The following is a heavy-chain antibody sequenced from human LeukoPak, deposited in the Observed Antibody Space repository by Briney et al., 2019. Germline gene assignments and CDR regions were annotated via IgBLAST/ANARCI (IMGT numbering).Heavy chain of an antibody. Sequence: SVKVSCKASGGTFSSYAISWVRQAPGQGLEWMGGIIPIFGTANYAQKLQGRVTIPTDESTSTAYMELSSLRSEDTAVYYCARGQPYYYDSSGYQYSHDAFDIWGQGTMVTVSS. D-gene: IGHD3-22*01. CDR1: GGTFSSYA. CDR3: ARGQPYYYDSSGYQYSHDAFDI. CDR2: IIPIFGTA. J-gene: IGHJ3*02. V-gene: IGHV1-69*05.